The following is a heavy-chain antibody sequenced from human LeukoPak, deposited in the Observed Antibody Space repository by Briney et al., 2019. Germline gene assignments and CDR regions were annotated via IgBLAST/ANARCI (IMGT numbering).Heavy chain of an antibody. CDR2: FSRSGPDT. CDR3: AKGSLGSWYYYDY. D-gene: IGHD6-13*01. Sequence: GGSLRLSCAASGFTFGSSAMSWVRQAPGKGPEWVSTFSRSGPDTYYADSVKGRFTIFRDNSKNTLYLQMNSLRAEDTAVYYCAKGSLGSWYYYDYWGQGTLVTVSS. V-gene: IGHV3-23*01. J-gene: IGHJ4*02. CDR1: GFTFGSSA.